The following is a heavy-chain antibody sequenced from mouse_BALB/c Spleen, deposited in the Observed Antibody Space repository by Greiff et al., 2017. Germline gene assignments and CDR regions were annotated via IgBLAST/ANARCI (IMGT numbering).Heavy chain of an antibody. Sequence: EVKLQESGPELVKPGASVKMSCKASGYTFTDYYMKWVKQSHGKSLEWIGDINPNNGDTFYNQKFKGKATLTVDKSSSTAYMQLNSLTSEDSAVYYCARRPAYYRSDYYAMDYWGQGTSVTVSS. D-gene: IGHD2-14*01. CDR3: ARRPAYYRSDYYAMDY. J-gene: IGHJ4*01. CDR2: INPNNGDT. V-gene: IGHV1-26*01. CDR1: GYTFTDYY.